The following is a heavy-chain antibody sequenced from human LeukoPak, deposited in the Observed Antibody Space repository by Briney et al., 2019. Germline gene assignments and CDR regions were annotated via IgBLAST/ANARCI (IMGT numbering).Heavy chain of an antibody. J-gene: IGHJ4*02. CDR1: GFTFSHWS. D-gene: IGHD2-2*01. CDR3: ARYCSSDSCEGY. Sequence: GGSLRLSCVASGFTFSHWSMNWGRQAPGKGLEWVSHIGSTGTTKYYADSVKGRFTISRDDAKNSLYLQMNSLRAEDTAVYYCARYCSSDSCEGYWGQGTLVTVSS. V-gene: IGHV3-48*01. CDR2: IGSTGTTK.